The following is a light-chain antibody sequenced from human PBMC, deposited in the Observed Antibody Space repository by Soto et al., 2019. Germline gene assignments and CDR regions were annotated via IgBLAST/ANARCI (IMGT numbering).Light chain of an antibody. Sequence: DIVMMQSPATLSVSPGERATLSCRAGQSVSSNLAWYQQKPGQAPRLLIYDASTRATGIPARFSGSGSGTEFTLTISSLQSEDFAVYYCQQYSNWYTFGLGTKLEIK. V-gene: IGKV3-15*01. CDR3: QQYSNWYT. J-gene: IGKJ2*01. CDR1: QSVSSN. CDR2: DAS.